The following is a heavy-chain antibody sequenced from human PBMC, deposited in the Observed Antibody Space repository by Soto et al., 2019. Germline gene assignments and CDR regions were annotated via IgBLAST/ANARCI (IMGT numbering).Heavy chain of an antibody. J-gene: IGHJ5*02. V-gene: IGHV1-46*01. Sequence: ASVKVSCKTSGYPFINFYVHWVRQAPGQGLEWLGNINPRADSTVYAPKFEDRVSMTRDTSTSTVYMELSSLASDDTAMYYCAREFPSTYWFDPWGHGTRVTVS. CDR3: AREFPSTYWFDP. D-gene: IGHD3-16*01. CDR1: GYPFINFY. CDR2: INPRADST.